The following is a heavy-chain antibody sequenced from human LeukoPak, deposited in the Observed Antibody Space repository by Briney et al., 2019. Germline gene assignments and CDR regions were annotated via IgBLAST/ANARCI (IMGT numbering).Heavy chain of an antibody. CDR2: ISAYNGNT. CDR3: ARAGSITIFGVVVAHNWFDP. Sequence: ASVKVSCKASGYTFSSYGVSWVRQAPGQGLEWMGWISAYNGNTNYAQKLQGRVTMTTDTSTSTAYMQLRSLRSDDTAVYYCARAGSITIFGVVVAHNWFDPWGQGTLVTVCS. D-gene: IGHD3-3*01. J-gene: IGHJ5*02. CDR1: GYTFSSYG. V-gene: IGHV1-18*01.